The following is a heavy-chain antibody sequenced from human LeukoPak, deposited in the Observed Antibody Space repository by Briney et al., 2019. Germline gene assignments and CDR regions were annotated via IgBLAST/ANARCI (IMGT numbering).Heavy chain of an antibody. CDR3: ARDLSYYDFWSGYSTVGSYFDY. D-gene: IGHD3-3*01. CDR2: IKQDGSEK. Sequence: QTGGSLRLSCAASGFTFSSYWMSWVRQAPGKGLEWVANIKQDGSEKYYVDSVKGRFTISRDNAKNSLYLQMNSLRAEDTAVYYCARDLSYYDFWSGYSTVGSYFDYWGQGTLVTVPS. J-gene: IGHJ4*02. CDR1: GFTFSSYW. V-gene: IGHV3-7*01.